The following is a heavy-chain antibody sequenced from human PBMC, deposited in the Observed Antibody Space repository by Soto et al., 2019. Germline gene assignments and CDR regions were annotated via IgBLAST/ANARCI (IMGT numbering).Heavy chain of an antibody. V-gene: IGHV1-69*01. J-gene: IGHJ6*01. Sequence: GASVKVSCKASGGTFSSYANNWVRPAPGQGLEWMGGIIPIFGTANYAQKFQGRVTITADESTSTCYMELSSLRSEDTAVYYCARPRRGVVVVAVGGMVVWG. CDR1: GGTFSSYA. CDR2: IIPIFGTA. CDR3: ARPRRGVVVVAVGGMVV. D-gene: IGHD2-15*01.